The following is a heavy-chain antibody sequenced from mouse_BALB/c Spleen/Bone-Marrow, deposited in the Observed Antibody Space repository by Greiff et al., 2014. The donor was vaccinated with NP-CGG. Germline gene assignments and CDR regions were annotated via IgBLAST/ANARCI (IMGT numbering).Heavy chain of an antibody. D-gene: IGHD1-2*01. V-gene: IGHV2-9*02. CDR2: IWAGGST. CDR1: GFSLTSYG. Sequence: VKLVESGPGLVAPSQSLSITCTVSGFSLTSYGVHWIRQPPGKGLEWLGVIWAGGSTNYNSALMSRLSISKDNSKSQFFLKMNILQTDDTAMYYCARYYYGFLDYWGQGTTLTVSS. CDR3: ARYYYGFLDY. J-gene: IGHJ2*01.